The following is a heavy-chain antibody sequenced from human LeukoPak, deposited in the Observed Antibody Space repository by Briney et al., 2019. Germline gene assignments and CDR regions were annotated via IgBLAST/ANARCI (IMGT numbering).Heavy chain of an antibody. D-gene: IGHD2-2*01. J-gene: IGHJ5*02. Sequence: SVKVSCKASGGTSSSYAISWVRQAPGQGLEWMGGIIPIFGTANYAQKFQGRVTITADESTSTAYMELSSLRSEDTAVYYCARAVVPAAIRKSGGYNWFDPWGQGTLVTVSS. CDR3: ARAVVPAAIRKSGGYNWFDP. V-gene: IGHV1-69*13. CDR2: IIPIFGTA. CDR1: GGTSSSYA.